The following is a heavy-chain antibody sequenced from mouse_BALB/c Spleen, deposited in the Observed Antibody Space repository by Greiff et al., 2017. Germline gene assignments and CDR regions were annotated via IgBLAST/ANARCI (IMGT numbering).Heavy chain of an antibody. J-gene: IGHJ3*01. Sequence: QVQLKQSGPGLVAPSQSLSITCTVSGFSLTSYGVHWVRQPPGKGLEWLGVIWAGGSTNYNSALMSRLSISKDNSKSQVFLKMNSLQTDDTAMYYCARDDDGYYVAYWGQGTLVTVSA. CDR1: GFSLTSYG. D-gene: IGHD2-3*01. CDR3: ARDDDGYYVAY. CDR2: IWAGGST. V-gene: IGHV2-9*02.